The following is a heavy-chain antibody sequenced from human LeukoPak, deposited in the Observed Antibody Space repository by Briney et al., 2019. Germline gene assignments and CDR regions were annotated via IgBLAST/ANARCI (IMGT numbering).Heavy chain of an antibody. CDR1: GFTFSSYA. J-gene: IGHJ4*02. CDR2: ISGSGGST. Sequence: TGGSLRLSCAASGFTFSSYAMSWVRQAPGKGLEWVSAISGSGGSTYYADSVKGRFTISRDNSKNTLYLQMNSLRAEDTAVYYCAKDRERWFGELLPYAFDIWGQGTLVTVSS. D-gene: IGHD3-10*01. V-gene: IGHV3-23*01. CDR3: AKDRERWFGELLPYAFDI.